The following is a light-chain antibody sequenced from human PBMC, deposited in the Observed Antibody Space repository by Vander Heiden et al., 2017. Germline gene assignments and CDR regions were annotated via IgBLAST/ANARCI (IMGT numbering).Light chain of an antibody. Sequence: QSVLTPPPSVSGAPGQRVTISCTGSSSNIGAGYDVHWYQQLPGTAPKLLIYGNSKRPSGVPDRFSGSKSGTSASLAITGLQAEDEADYYCQSYDSSDVVFGGGTKLTVL. CDR1: SSNIGAGYD. J-gene: IGLJ2*01. CDR3: QSYDSSDVV. CDR2: GNS. V-gene: IGLV1-40*01.